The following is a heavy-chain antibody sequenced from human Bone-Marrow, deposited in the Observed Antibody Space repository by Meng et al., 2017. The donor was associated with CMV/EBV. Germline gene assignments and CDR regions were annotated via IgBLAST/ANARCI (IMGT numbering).Heavy chain of an antibody. CDR2: INHTGST. CDR3: ARRPVIAARPGYYYYYGMDV. CDR1: GGSFSGYY. Sequence: GSLRLSCAVYGGSFSGYYWSWIRQPPGKGLERIGEINHTGSTNYNPSLKSRVTISVDTSKNQFSLKLSSVTAADTAVYYCARRPVIAARPGYYYYYGMDVWGQGTTVTVSS. J-gene: IGHJ6*02. D-gene: IGHD6-6*01. V-gene: IGHV4-34*01.